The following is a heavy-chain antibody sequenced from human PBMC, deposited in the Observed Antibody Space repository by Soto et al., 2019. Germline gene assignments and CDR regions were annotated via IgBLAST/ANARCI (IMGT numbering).Heavy chain of an antibody. V-gene: IGHV3-7*05. CDR2: IKQDGREV. CDR3: ASGTRHGDAY. CDR1: GFTFSTSW. D-gene: IGHD3-10*01. Sequence: EVQLVESGGGLVQPGGSLKISCSASGFTFSTSWMSWVRQAPGKGLEWRANIKQDGREVYYVDSLKGRCTVSGDNAKNSLYLKMIRRRVEDTAVYLCASGTRHGDAYWGMGTVVTVS. J-gene: IGHJ4*02.